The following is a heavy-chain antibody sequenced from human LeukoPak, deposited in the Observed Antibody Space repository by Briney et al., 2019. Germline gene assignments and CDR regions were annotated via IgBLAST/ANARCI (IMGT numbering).Heavy chain of an antibody. Sequence: QSGGSLRLSCAASGFTVNNNYVNWVRQAPGKGLEWVSIIYGGGDTSYADSVKGRFTISRDNSKNTVYLQMNSLRAEDTAVYYCAKESGSYHYWGQGTLVTVSS. CDR1: GFTVNNNY. CDR2: IYGGGDT. V-gene: IGHV3-53*01. CDR3: AKESGSYHY. J-gene: IGHJ4*02. D-gene: IGHD3-3*01.